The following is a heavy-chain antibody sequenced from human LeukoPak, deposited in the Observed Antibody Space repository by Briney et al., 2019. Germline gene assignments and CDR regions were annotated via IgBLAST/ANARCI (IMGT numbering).Heavy chain of an antibody. CDR1: GGSFSGYY. J-gene: IGHJ4*02. V-gene: IGHV4-34*01. Sequence: PSETLSLTCAVYGGSFSGYYWSWIRQPPGKGLEWIGEINHSGSTYYNPSLKSRVTISVDTSKNQFSLKLSSVTAADTAVYYCARGKTTVTTFTDFDYWGQGTLVTVSS. CDR2: INHSGST. CDR3: ARGKTTVTTFTDFDY. D-gene: IGHD4-17*01.